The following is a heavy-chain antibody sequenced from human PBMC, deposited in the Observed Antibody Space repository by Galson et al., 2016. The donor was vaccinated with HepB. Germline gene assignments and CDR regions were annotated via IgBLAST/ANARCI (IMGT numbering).Heavy chain of an antibody. Sequence: SLRLSCAASGFSFSTYGMHWVRQAPGKGLEWLGVIGYDGGYTYYAESVKGRFTMPRDNSKNTLNMEMDSLRSEDTAVYYCAKDQDGYGITHHDYMDLWGKGTTVTVSS. CDR1: GFSFSTYG. V-gene: IGHV3-33*06. D-gene: IGHD3-3*01. J-gene: IGHJ6*03. CDR2: IGYDGGYT. CDR3: AKDQDGYGITHHDYMDL.